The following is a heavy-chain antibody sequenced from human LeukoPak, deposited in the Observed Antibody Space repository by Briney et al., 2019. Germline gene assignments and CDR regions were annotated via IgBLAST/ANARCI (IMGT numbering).Heavy chain of an antibody. V-gene: IGHV1-18*01. Sequence: HVASVKVSCKASGYIFTSYGISWVRQAPGQGLEWMGWISAYNGNRNYAQKFQGRVTMTTDTSTSTANMELRSLRSDDTAVYYCARDVGEYCSSTNCYASHYWGQGTLVTVSS. CDR1: GYIFTSYG. D-gene: IGHD2-2*01. CDR3: ARDVGEYCSSTNCYASHY. J-gene: IGHJ4*02. CDR2: ISAYNGNR.